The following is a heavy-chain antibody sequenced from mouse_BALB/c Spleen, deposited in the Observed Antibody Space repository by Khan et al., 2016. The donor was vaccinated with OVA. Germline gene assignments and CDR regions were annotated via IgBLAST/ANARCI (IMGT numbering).Heavy chain of an antibody. V-gene: IGHV5-17*02. J-gene: IGHJ2*01. D-gene: IGHD1-1*01. CDR2: ISGDSNTI. Sequence: EVELVESGGGLVQPGGSRKLSCAASGFTFNSYGMHWVRQAPEKGLEWVAYISGDSNTIYYADTVKGRFTISSDNPKNTLFLQMTSLMSDDTAMYYCATSYFFGYYFDYWGPGTTLTVS. CDR3: ATSYFFGYYFDY. CDR1: GFTFNSYG.